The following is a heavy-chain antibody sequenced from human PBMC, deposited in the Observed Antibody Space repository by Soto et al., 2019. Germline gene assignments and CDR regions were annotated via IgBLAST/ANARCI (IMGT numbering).Heavy chain of an antibody. Sequence: SETLSLTCTVSGGSISSYYWSWIRQPPGKGLEWIGYIYYSGSTNYNPSRESRVTISVDTSKNQFSLKLSSVTAADTAVYYCARHEGYCSSTSCYGGNWFDPWGQGTLVTVSS. V-gene: IGHV4-59*08. CDR2: IYYSGST. CDR1: GGSISSYY. CDR3: ARHEGYCSSTSCYGGNWFDP. J-gene: IGHJ5*02. D-gene: IGHD2-2*01.